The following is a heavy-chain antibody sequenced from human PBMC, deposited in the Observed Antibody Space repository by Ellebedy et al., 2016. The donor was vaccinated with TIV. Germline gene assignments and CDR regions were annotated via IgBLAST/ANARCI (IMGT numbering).Heavy chain of an antibody. D-gene: IGHD4-17*01. J-gene: IGHJ3*02. CDR3: ATDGSYGDYLSPTHAFVI. CDR2: IRQDGSEK. Sequence: GGSLRLSCAASGFTFNSYWMSWVRQAPGKGLEWVANIRQDGSEKYYVDSVKGRFPISRDNAKNSLYLHLNSLRAEDTAMYYCATDGSYGDYLSPTHAFVIWGQGTMVTVSS. V-gene: IGHV3-7*01. CDR1: GFTFNSYW.